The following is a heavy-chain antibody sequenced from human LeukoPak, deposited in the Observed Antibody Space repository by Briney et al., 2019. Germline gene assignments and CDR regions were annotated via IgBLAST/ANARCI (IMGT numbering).Heavy chain of an antibody. J-gene: IGHJ4*01. D-gene: IGHD6-19*01. CDR3: ARGQWLEIDY. CDR2: IYHSGST. CDR1: GGSISSGGYS. V-gene: IGHV4-30-2*01. Sequence: SETLSLTCAVSGGSISSGGYSWSWIRQPPGTGLEWIGYIYHSGSTYYNPSLKSRVTISVDRSKNQFSLKLSSVTAADTAVYYCARGQWLEIDYWGQEPWSPSPQ.